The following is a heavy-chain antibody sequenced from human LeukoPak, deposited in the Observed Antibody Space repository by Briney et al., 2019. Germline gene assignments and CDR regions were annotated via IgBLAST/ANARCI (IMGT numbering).Heavy chain of an antibody. CDR2: IIDSGDTT. CDR3: AKLGGQEVYNYYVGV. Sequence: GGSLRLSCEASGFSYAMSWVRQAPGKGLEWVSGIIDSGDTTYYANSVKGRFTISRDNSKNTLYLQMNSLRAEDTAVYYCAKLGGQEVYNYYVGVWGKGTTVAVSS. V-gene: IGHV3-23*01. D-gene: IGHD3-16*01. CDR1: GFSYA. J-gene: IGHJ6*03.